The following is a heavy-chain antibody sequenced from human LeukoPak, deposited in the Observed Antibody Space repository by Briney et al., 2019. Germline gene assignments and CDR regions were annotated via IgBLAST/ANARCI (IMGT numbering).Heavy chain of an antibody. J-gene: IGHJ4*02. CDR1: GFTFSSYG. Sequence: GRSLRLSCAASGFTFSSYGMHWVRQAPGKGLEWLAVISYDGSTKYYADSVKGRFTISRDNSRNTLYLQMNSLRAEDTAVYYCAKDLGISSSAVDYWGQGTLVTVSS. D-gene: IGHD6-13*01. V-gene: IGHV3-30*18. CDR3: AKDLGISSSAVDY. CDR2: ISYDGSTK.